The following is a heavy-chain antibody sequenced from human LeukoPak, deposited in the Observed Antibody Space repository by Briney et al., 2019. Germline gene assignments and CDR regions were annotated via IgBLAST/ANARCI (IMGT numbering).Heavy chain of an antibody. D-gene: IGHD6-13*01. Sequence: SETLSLTCTVSGYSISSGYYWGWIRQPPGKGLEWIGSIYHSGSTYYNPSLKSRVTISVDTSKNQVSLKLSSVTAADTAVYYCASLHIAAAGTDFDYWGQGTLVTVSS. CDR2: IYHSGST. CDR3: ASLHIAAAGTDFDY. J-gene: IGHJ4*02. V-gene: IGHV4-38-2*02. CDR1: GYSISSGYY.